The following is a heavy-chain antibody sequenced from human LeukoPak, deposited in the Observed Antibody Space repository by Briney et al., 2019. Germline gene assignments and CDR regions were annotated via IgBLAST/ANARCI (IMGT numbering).Heavy chain of an antibody. CDR1: GFTFSSYA. Sequence: PGGSLRLSCAASGFTFSSYAMSWVRQAPGKGLEWVSAISGSGGSTYYADSVKGRFTISRDNSKNTLYLQMNSLRAEDTAVYYCAKDLFLSGYYLPYFGYWGQGTLVTVSS. CDR3: AKDLFLSGYYLPYFGY. CDR2: ISGSGGST. J-gene: IGHJ4*02. D-gene: IGHD3-3*01. V-gene: IGHV3-23*01.